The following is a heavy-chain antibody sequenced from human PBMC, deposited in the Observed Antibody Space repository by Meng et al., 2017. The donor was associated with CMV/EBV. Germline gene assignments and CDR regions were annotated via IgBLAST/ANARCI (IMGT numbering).Heavy chain of an antibody. V-gene: IGHV3-30-3*01. Sequence: GGSLRLSCAASGFTFSSYAIHWVRQAPGKGLEWVAVISYDGSNKYYADSVKGRFTISRDNSKNTLYLQMNSLRAEDTAVYYCATSITMVRGVNYYYYYGMDVWGQGTTVTVSS. CDR1: GFTFSSYA. D-gene: IGHD3-10*01. J-gene: IGHJ6*02. CDR2: ISYDGSNK. CDR3: ATSITMVRGVNYYYYYGMDV.